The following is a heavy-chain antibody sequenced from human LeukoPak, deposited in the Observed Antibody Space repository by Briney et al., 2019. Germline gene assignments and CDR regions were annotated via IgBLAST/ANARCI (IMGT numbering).Heavy chain of an antibody. CDR2: VNKDGST. J-gene: IGHJ5*02. CDR1: GGSMSTGFYF. D-gene: IGHD1-14*01. Sequence: PSETLSLTCTVSGGSMSTGFYFWSWIRQAAGKGLEWIGRVNKDGSTNHNPSLKSRVTVSIDTSKNQFSLKFNSVTAADTAVYYCAREGTVRWFDPWGQGTLVTVSS. V-gene: IGHV4-61*02. CDR3: AREGTVRWFDP.